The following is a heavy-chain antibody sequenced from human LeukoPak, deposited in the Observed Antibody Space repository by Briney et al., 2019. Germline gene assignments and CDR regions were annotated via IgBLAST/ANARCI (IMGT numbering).Heavy chain of an antibody. CDR3: ARALRYSSRWSTVDY. J-gene: IGHJ4*02. V-gene: IGHV4-59*01. Sequence: SETLSLTCTVSGGSISSYYWSWIQQPPGKGLEWIGYIYYSGSTNYNPSLKGRVTISVDTSKNQFSLKLSSVTAADTAVYYCARALRYSSRWSTVDYWGQGTLVTVSS. CDR1: GGSISSYY. D-gene: IGHD6-13*01. CDR2: IYYSGST.